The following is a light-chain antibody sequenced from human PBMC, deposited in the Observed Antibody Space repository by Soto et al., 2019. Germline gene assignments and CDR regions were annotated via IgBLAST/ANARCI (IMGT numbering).Light chain of an antibody. CDR1: QSVSSSY. CDR3: QQYGSSGT. J-gene: IGKJ1*01. V-gene: IGKV3-20*01. Sequence: EIVLTQSPGTLSFSPGERATLSCRASQSVSSSYLAWYQQKPGPAPRLLIYGASNRATGIPDRFSGSGSGTDFTLTISRLEPEDFAVYYCQQYGSSGTFGQGTKVDIK. CDR2: GAS.